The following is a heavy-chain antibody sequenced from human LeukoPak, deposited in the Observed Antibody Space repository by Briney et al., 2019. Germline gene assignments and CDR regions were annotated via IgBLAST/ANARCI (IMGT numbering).Heavy chain of an antibody. CDR3: ARDGGLPVAGRRGNWFDP. Sequence: ASVKVSCKASGYTFTSYGISWVRQAPGQGLEWMGWISAYNGNTNYAQKFQGRVTMTRDTSISTAYMELSSLRSDDTAVYFCARDGGLPVAGRRGNWFDPWGQGTLVTVS. D-gene: IGHD6-19*01. J-gene: IGHJ5*02. CDR2: ISAYNGNT. CDR1: GYTFTSYG. V-gene: IGHV1-18*01.